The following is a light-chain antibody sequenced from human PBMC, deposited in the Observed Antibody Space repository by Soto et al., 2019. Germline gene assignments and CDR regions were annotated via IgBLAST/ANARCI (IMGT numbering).Light chain of an antibody. V-gene: IGLV2-14*01. J-gene: IGLJ1*01. CDR1: SSDVGGYNY. Sequence: QSVLTQPASVSGSPGQSITISCTGTSSDVGGYNYVSWYQHHPGKAPKLMIYEVNNRPPGVSNRFSGSKSGNTASLTISGLQAEDEPDYYCSSYTSRTTLNVFGSGTKVTVL. CDR3: SSYTSRTTLNV. CDR2: EVN.